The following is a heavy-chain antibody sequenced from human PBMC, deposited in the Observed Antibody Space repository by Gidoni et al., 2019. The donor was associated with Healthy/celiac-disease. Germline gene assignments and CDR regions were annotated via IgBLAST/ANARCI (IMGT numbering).Heavy chain of an antibody. CDR1: GFTFSSYS. CDR3: ARALCGGDCV. CDR2: ISSSSSTI. Sequence: EVQLVESGGGLVQPGGSLRLSCAASGFTFSSYSMNWVRQAPGKGLEWVSYISSSSSTIYYADSVKGRFTISRDNAKNSLYLQMNSLRAEDTAVYYCARALCGGDCVWGQGTLVTVSS. V-gene: IGHV3-48*01. D-gene: IGHD2-21*01. J-gene: IGHJ4*02.